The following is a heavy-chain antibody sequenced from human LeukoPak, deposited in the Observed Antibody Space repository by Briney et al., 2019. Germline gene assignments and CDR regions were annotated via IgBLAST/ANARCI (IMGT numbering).Heavy chain of an antibody. J-gene: IGHJ4*02. CDR2: INLNSGDT. Sequence: ASVKVSCKASGYSFTGYYMHWIRRAPGQGLEWMGWINLNSGDTKYAQKFQGRLVMTRDTAITTAYMELSALTFEDTAVYHCASWDGGNEAIALFDYWRRGTLVTVSS. V-gene: IGHV1-2*02. CDR3: ASWDGGNEAIALFDY. D-gene: IGHD2-2*02. CDR1: GYSFTGYY.